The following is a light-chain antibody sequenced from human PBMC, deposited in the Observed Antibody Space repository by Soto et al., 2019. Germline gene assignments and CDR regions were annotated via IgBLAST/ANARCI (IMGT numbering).Light chain of an antibody. J-gene: IGLJ2*01. CDR2: GNT. CDR3: QSYDISLSGSV. Sequence: SVLTQPPSVSGAPGQRVTISCTGSSSNIGAGYHVHWYQQLPGTPPKLLIYGNTNRPSGVPDRFSGSKSGTSASLAITGLQAEDEADYYCQSYDISLSGSVFGGGTKLTVL. V-gene: IGLV1-40*01. CDR1: SSNIGAGYH.